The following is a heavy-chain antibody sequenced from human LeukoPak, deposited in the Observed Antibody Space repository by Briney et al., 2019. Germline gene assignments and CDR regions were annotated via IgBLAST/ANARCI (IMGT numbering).Heavy chain of an antibody. D-gene: IGHD6-19*01. CDR2: IYYSGST. Sequence: KPSETLSLTCTVSGGSISSSSYYWGWIRQPPVKGLEWIGSIYYSGSTYYNPSLKSRVTISVDTSKNQFSLKLSSVTAADTAVYYCARHYKGAVAGTAFDPWGQGTLVTVSS. CDR1: GGSISSSSYY. V-gene: IGHV4-39*01. CDR3: ARHYKGAVAGTAFDP. J-gene: IGHJ5*02.